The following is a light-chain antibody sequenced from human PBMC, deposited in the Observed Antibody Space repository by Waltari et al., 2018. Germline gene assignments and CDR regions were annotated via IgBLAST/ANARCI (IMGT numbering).Light chain of an antibody. CDR3: QQYDSIVLT. CDR2: GAS. J-gene: IGKJ4*01. Sequence: EIVLTQSPGTLSLSPGERATLSCRASQSVSKNFLNWYQQKPGQAPRLRFYGASSSATGIPARFSGSGSGTDFTLTISRLEPEDLAVYYCQQYDSIVLTFGGGTKVEI. V-gene: IGKV3-20*01. CDR1: QSVSKNF.